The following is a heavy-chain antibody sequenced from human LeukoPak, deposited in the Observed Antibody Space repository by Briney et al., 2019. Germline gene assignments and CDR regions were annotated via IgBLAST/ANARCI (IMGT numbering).Heavy chain of an antibody. J-gene: IGHJ4*02. D-gene: IGHD3-22*01. CDR1: GFTFSSYG. Sequence: GGSLRLSCAASGFTFSSYGMHWVRQAPGRGLEWVAVISYDGSNKYYADSVKGRFTISRDNSKNTLYLQMNSLRAEDTAVYYCARAYYDSSGYYPSNYWGQGTLVTVSS. CDR2: ISYDGSNK. CDR3: ARAYYDSSGYYPSNY. V-gene: IGHV3-30*03.